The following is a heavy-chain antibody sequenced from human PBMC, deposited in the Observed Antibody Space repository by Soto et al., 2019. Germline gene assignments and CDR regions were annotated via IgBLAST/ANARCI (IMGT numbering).Heavy chain of an antibody. Sequence: SVKVSCKASGFTFTSSAVQWVRQARGQRLEWIGWIVVGSGNTNYAQKFQERVTITRDMSTSTAYMELSSLRSEDTAVYYCAADSKYYYDSSGYNDYWGQGTLVTVSS. CDR2: IVVGSGNT. CDR3: AADSKYYYDSSGYNDY. CDR1: GFTFTSSA. V-gene: IGHV1-58*01. D-gene: IGHD3-22*01. J-gene: IGHJ4*02.